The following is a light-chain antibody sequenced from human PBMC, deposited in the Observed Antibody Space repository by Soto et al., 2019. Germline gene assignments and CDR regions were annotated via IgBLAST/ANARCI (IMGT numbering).Light chain of an antibody. J-gene: IGKJ5*01. Sequence: DIRMTQSPSSLSASVGDRVTITCRASQSISNYLNWYQQKPGKAPKLLTYASSLQSGVPSRFSGSGSGTDFTLTISSLQPEDFATYYCQQSYSTPPITFGQGTRLEIK. CDR3: QQSYSTPPIT. CDR2: AS. CDR1: QSISNY. V-gene: IGKV1-39*01.